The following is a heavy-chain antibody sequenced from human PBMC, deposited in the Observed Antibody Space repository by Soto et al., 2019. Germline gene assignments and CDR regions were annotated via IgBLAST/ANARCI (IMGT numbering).Heavy chain of an antibody. CDR1: GYTFSLFA. D-gene: IGHD3-22*01. V-gene: IGHV1-3*01. CDR2: INAGNGYT. Sequence: AASVKVSCKASGYTFSLFAIHWVRQAPGQRLEWMGWINAGNGYTKYSQRFQGRVTISRDTSATTVYMEVSSLRSEDTAVYYCARAARYSDSSGFYYWGQGTVVTVSS. CDR3: ARAARYSDSSGFYY. J-gene: IGHJ4*02.